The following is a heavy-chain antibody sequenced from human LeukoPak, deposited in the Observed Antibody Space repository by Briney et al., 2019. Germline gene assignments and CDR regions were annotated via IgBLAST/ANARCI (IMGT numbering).Heavy chain of an antibody. CDR2: IYHSGST. V-gene: IGHV4-34*01. CDR1: GGSFSGYY. Sequence: SETLSLTCAVYGGSFSGYYWGWIRQPPGKGLEWIGNIYHSGSTYYNPSLKSRVIISVDTSKNHFSLKLSSVTAADTALYYCARAPNYDFWSGYLDYWGQGTLVTVSS. J-gene: IGHJ4*02. CDR3: ARAPNYDFWSGYLDY. D-gene: IGHD3-3*01.